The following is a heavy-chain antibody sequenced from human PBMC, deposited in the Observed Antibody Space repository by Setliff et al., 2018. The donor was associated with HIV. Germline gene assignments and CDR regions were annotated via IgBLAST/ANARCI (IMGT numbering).Heavy chain of an antibody. J-gene: IGHJ6*03. D-gene: IGHD6-19*01. CDR3: ASGAVAATGHYYYYYMDV. CDR1: GDSVSSNSAA. Sequence: SQTLSLTCAISGDSVSSNSAAWNWIRQSPSRGLEWLGRTYYKSKWYNDYAVSVKSRITINPDTSKNQFSLQLSSVTHEDTAVYYCASGAVAATGHYYYYYMDVWGKGTTVTVSS. V-gene: IGHV6-1*01. CDR2: TYYKSKWYN.